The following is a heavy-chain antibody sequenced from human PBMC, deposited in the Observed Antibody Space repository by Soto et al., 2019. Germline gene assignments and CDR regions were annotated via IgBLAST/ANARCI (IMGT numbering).Heavy chain of an antibody. CDR3: AREQGYCSGGSCYYYYYYGMDV. D-gene: IGHD2-15*01. J-gene: IGHJ6*01. V-gene: IGHV3-33*01. Sequence: QVQLVESGGGVVQPGRSLRLSCAASGFTFSSYGMHWVRQAPGKGLEWVAVIWYDGSNKYYADSVKGRFTISRDNSKNTLYLQMNSLRAEDTAVYYCAREQGYCSGGSCYYYYYYGMDVW. CDR2: IWYDGSNK. CDR1: GFTFSSYG.